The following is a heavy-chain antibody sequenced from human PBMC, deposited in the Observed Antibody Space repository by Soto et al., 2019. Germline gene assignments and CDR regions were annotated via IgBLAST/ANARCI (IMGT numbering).Heavy chain of an antibody. CDR1: GNSITSRNW. CDR2: IHESGSA. Sequence: QVQLQESGPGLVKPSGTLSLTCVVSGNSITSRNWWSWCRQPPGKGLEFIGEIHESGSANYNPSLKSRVTMSLDKSKKQFSLIMTSATAADTALYYCARYSALSGTYYCDYWGQGTLVAVSS. V-gene: IGHV4-4*02. CDR3: ARYSALSGTYYCDY. D-gene: IGHD2-21*01. J-gene: IGHJ4*02.